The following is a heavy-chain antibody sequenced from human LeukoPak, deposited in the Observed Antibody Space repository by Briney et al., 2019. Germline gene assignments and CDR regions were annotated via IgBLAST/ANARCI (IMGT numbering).Heavy chain of an antibody. CDR1: GGSMSSYF. CDR3: AREYSTSTRVYYYYMDV. V-gene: IGHV4-59*01. J-gene: IGHJ6*03. D-gene: IGHD6-6*01. CDR2: IYDSGRT. Sequence: SETLSLTCTVSGGSMSSYFWSWIRQPPGKGLEWIGFIYDSGRTNYNPSLKSRVTMSIDTSKNQFSLNLSSVTAADTALYFCAREYSTSTRVYYYYMDVWGKGTTVTVSS.